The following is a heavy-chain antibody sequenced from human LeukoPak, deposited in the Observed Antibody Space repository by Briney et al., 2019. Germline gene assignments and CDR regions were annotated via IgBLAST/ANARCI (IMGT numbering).Heavy chain of an antibody. J-gene: IGHJ4*02. CDR1: GFTFSSYW. V-gene: IGHV3-7*01. CDR3: ARVSSSWTNYFDY. Sequence: GGSLRLSCAAPGFTFSSYWMSWVRQAPGKGLEWVANIKQDGSEKYYVDSVKGRFTISKDNAKNSLYLQMNSLRAEDTAVYYCARVSSSWTNYFDYWGQGTLVTVSS. D-gene: IGHD6-13*01. CDR2: IKQDGSEK.